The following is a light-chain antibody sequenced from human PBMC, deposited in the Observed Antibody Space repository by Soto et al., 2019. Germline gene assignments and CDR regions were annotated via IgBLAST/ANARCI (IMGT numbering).Light chain of an antibody. CDR2: AAS. Sequence: DVQMTQSPFFLSASVGDRIAITCRASQPISGYLNWYQHKPGKAPKLLIRAASNLQPGVPSRFSGSGSGTHFTLTITSLGPDDCATYYCQQSSSAPPYTFGQGTKLEIK. V-gene: IGKV1-39*01. J-gene: IGKJ2*01. CDR3: QQSSSAPPYT. CDR1: QPISGY.